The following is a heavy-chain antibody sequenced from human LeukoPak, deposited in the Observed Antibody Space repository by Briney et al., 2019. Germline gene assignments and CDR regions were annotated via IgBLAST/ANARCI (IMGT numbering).Heavy chain of an antibody. CDR2: ISRSGSTK. CDR3: ARVLRYCSGGNCYSGGLGYMDV. CDR1: GFTFSDYN. J-gene: IGHJ6*03. D-gene: IGHD2-15*01. Sequence: GGSLRLSCAASGFTFSDYNMRWIRQAPGKGLEWVSSISRSGSTKYYADSVKGRFTISRDSAKNSLFLQMNSLRAEDTAVYYCARVLRYCSGGNCYSGGLGYMDVWGKGTTVTISS. V-gene: IGHV3-11*01.